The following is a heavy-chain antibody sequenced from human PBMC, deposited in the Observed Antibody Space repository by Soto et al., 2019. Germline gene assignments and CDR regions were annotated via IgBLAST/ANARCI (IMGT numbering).Heavy chain of an antibody. CDR2: ISYDGSNK. J-gene: IGHJ6*02. Sequence: QVQLVESGGGVVQPGRSLRLSCAASGFTFSSYGMHWVRQAPGKGLEWVAVISYDGSNKYYADSVKGRFTISRDNSKNTLDLQMNSRRAEDTAVYYCAKAMVRGVIIDAYYYYGMDVWGQGTTVTVSS. CDR3: AKAMVRGVIIDAYYYYGMDV. CDR1: GFTFSSYG. D-gene: IGHD3-10*01. V-gene: IGHV3-30*18.